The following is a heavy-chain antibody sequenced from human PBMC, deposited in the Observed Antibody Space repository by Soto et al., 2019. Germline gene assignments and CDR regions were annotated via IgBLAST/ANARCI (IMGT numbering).Heavy chain of an antibody. V-gene: IGHV3-9*01. Sequence: GGSLRLSCAASGFTFDDYAMHWVRQVPGKGLEWVSGINWDSDTIAYAASVRGRFTISRDNAKNSLYLQMNSLRPEDTALYYCAKDFHTNMALMDVWGKGTTVTVSS. D-gene: IGHD3-10*01. CDR2: INWDSDTI. J-gene: IGHJ6*03. CDR1: GFTFDDYA. CDR3: AKDFHTNMALMDV.